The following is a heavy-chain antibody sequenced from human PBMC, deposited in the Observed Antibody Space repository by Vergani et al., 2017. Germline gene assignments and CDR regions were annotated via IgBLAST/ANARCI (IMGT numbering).Heavy chain of an antibody. D-gene: IGHD6-13*01. CDR3: ARVQQLRSSFDY. CDR1: GFTFSSYA. V-gene: IGHV3-23*01. Sequence: EVQLLESGGGLVQPGGSLRLSCAASGFTFSSYAMSWVRQAPGKGLEWVSAISGSGGSTYYADSVKGRFTISRDNSKNTLYLQMNSLRAEDTAVYYCARVQQLRSSFDYWAQGTLVTVSS. CDR2: ISGSGGST. J-gene: IGHJ4*02.